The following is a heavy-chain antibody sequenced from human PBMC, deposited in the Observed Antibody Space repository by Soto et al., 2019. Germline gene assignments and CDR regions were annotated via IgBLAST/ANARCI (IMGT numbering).Heavy chain of an antibody. J-gene: IGHJ4*02. V-gene: IGHV3-33*01. Sequence: QVQLVESGGGVVQPGRSLRLSCAASGFTFSSYGMHWVRQAPGKGLEWVAVIWYDGSNKYYADSVKGRFTISRDNSKNTLYVQMDSLRAEATAVYYCARQSRTSGSSSAQGGYWGQGTLVTVSS. CDR2: IWYDGSNK. D-gene: IGHD6-6*01. CDR1: GFTFSSYG. CDR3: ARQSRTSGSSSAQGGY.